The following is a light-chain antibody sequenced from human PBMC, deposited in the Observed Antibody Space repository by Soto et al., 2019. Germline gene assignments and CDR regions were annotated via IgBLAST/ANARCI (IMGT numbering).Light chain of an antibody. CDR2: KAS. CDR3: QQYEAFPFT. Sequence: DIQLTQSPSTLSASVGDRVTITCRVSQSISDWLAWYQQKPGKAPKLLIYKASTLQSGVSSRISGRRSGTEFTLTISSLQPDDFATYYCQQYEAFPFTFGGGTRVEIK. V-gene: IGKV1-5*03. J-gene: IGKJ4*01. CDR1: QSISDW.